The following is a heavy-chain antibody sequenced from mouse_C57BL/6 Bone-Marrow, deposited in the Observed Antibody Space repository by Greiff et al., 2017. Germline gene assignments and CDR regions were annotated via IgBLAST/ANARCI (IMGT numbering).Heavy chain of an antibody. D-gene: IGHD1-2*01. CDR1: GFNIKDDY. CDR2: IDPENGDT. V-gene: IGHV14-4*01. CDR3: TTTAHYFDY. J-gene: IGHJ2*01. Sequence: VQLPQSGAELVRPGASVTLYCTASGFNIKDDYMHWVKQRPEQGLAWIGWIDPENGDTEYASQFQGKATLTADTSSNTAFLHLSSLTAEDTAVYYCTTTAHYFDYWGQGTTLTVSS.